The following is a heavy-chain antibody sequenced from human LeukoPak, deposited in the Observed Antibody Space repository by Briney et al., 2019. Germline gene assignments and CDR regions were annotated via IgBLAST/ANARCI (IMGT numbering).Heavy chain of an antibody. D-gene: IGHD6-19*01. J-gene: IGHJ4*02. Sequence: GGSLRLSCAASGFTFSSYAMSWVRQAPGKGLEWVSAISGSGGSTYYADSVKGRFTISRDNAKNSLYLQMNSLRAEDTAVYYCARDLGYSSGPNYWGQGTRVTVSS. CDR2: ISGSGGST. V-gene: IGHV3-23*01. CDR1: GFTFSSYA. CDR3: ARDLGYSSGPNY.